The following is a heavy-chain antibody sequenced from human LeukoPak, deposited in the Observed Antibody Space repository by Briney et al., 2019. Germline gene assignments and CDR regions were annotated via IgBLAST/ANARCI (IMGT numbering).Heavy chain of an antibody. CDR1: GFTFSSYG. CDR2: IWYDGSNK. Sequence: GGSLRLSCAASGFTFSSYGMHWVRQAPGKGLEWVAVIWYDGSNKYYADSVKGRFTISRDNSKNTLYLQMNSLRAEDTAVYYRARALSEGYSYDYWGQGTLVTVSS. CDR3: ARALSEGYSYDY. V-gene: IGHV3-33*01. D-gene: IGHD5-18*01. J-gene: IGHJ4*02.